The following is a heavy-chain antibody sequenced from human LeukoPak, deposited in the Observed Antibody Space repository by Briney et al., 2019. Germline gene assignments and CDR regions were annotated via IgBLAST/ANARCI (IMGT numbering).Heavy chain of an antibody. CDR2: IYYSGST. CDR3: ARGGGSYPPFFDY. CDR1: GGSISSYY. V-gene: IGHV4-59*08. J-gene: IGHJ4*02. Sequence: SETLSLTCTVSGGSISSYYWSWIRQPPGKGLEWIGYIYYSGSTNYNPSLKSRVTISVDTSKNQFSLKLSSVTAADTAVYYCARGGGSYPPFFDYWGQGTLVTVSS. D-gene: IGHD1-26*01.